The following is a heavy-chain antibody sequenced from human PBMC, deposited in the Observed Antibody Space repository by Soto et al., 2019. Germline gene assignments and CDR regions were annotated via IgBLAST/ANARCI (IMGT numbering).Heavy chain of an antibody. V-gene: IGHV1-69*13. CDR3: ARAPLSYYDSSWTFKFDP. Sequence: ASVKVSCKASGGTFSSYAISWVRQAPGQGLEWMGGIIPIFGTANYAQKFQGRVTITADESTSTAYMELSSLRSEDTAVYYCARAPLSYYDSSWTFKFDPWGQGTLVTVSS. D-gene: IGHD3-22*01. J-gene: IGHJ5*02. CDR1: GGTFSSYA. CDR2: IIPIFGTA.